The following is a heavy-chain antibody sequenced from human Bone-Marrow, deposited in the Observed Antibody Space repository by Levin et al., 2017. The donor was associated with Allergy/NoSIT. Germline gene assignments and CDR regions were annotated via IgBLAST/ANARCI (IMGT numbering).Heavy chain of an antibody. Sequence: PGGSLRLSCAVSGGSISSSNWWSWVRQPPGKGLEWIGEIYHSGSTNYNPSLKSRVTISVDKSKNQFSLKLSSVTAADTAVYYCARNSPYGDYYFDYWGQGTLVTVSS. CDR3: ARNSPYGDYYFDY. V-gene: IGHV4-4*02. CDR2: IYHSGST. CDR1: GGSISSSNW. J-gene: IGHJ4*02. D-gene: IGHD4-17*01.